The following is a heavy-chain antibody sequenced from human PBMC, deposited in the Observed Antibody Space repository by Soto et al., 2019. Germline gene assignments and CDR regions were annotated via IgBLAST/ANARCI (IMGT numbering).Heavy chain of an antibody. CDR3: ASGHCSGDCYSDY. J-gene: IGHJ4*02. Sequence: QVQLVQSGAEVKEPGASVKVSCKASGYTFTNYPMHWVRQAPGQGLEWLGWISTGNSNTKCSQRFQGRVTITWDTAATTTYMELTSLRSEDTAVYYCASGHCSGDCYSDYWGQGTLVTVSS. D-gene: IGHD2-21*02. CDR1: GYTFTNYP. CDR2: ISTGNSNT. V-gene: IGHV1-3*04.